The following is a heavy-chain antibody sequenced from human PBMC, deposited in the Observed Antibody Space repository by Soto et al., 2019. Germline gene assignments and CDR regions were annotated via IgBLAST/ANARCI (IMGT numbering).Heavy chain of an antibody. Sequence: ASVKVSCNASGGTFSSYAISWVRQAPGQGLEWMGWINPNSGGTNYAQKFQGRVTMTRDTSISTAYMELSRLRSDDTAVYYCARAGYCSGGSCYSGYYYGMDVWGQGTTVTVSS. V-gene: IGHV1-2*02. CDR2: INPNSGGT. J-gene: IGHJ6*02. CDR3: ARAGYCSGGSCYSGYYYGMDV. CDR1: GGTFSSYA. D-gene: IGHD2-15*01.